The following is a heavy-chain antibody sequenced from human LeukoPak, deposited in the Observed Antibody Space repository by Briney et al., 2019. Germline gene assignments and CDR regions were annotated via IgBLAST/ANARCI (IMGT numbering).Heavy chain of an antibody. J-gene: IGHJ1*01. Sequence: GGSLRLSCAASGFTFSSYAMSWVRQAPGKGLEWVSAISGSGGSTYYADSVKGRFTISRDNSKNTLYLQMNSLRAEDTAVYYCAKRGYRSSTSCYSSTGYFQHWGQGTLVTVSS. CDR2: ISGSGGST. CDR3: AKRGYRSSTSCYSSTGYFQH. D-gene: IGHD2-2*01. CDR1: GFTFSSYA. V-gene: IGHV3-23*01.